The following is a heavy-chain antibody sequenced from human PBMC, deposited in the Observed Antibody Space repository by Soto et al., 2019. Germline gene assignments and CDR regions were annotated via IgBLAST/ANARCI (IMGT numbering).Heavy chain of an antibody. Sequence: QVQLVESGGGVVQPGRSLRLSCAASGFTFSSYAMHWVRQAPGKGLERVAVISYDGSNKYYADSVKGRFTISRDNSKNTLYLQMNSLRAEDTAVYYCARRGSSSWFDYYYYGMDVWGQGTTVTVSS. CDR2: ISYDGSNK. D-gene: IGHD6-13*01. V-gene: IGHV3-30-3*01. CDR3: ARRGSSSWFDYYYYGMDV. J-gene: IGHJ6*02. CDR1: GFTFSSYA.